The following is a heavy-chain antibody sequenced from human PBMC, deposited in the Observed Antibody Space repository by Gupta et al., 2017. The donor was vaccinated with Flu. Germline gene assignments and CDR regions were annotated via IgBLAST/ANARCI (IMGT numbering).Heavy chain of an antibody. J-gene: IGHJ4*02. CDR1: SHS. D-gene: IGHD4-17*01. Sequence: SHSWGWVRQSPGKGLEAIGTIDYSGVENYIPSLRGRAAISLDASRNKFYLRLTSVTVDDTAIYYCASGIKGTTVTDTFDFWGQGTLVTVS. CDR2: IDYSGVE. CDR3: ASGIKGTTVTDTFDF. V-gene: IGHV4-39*01.